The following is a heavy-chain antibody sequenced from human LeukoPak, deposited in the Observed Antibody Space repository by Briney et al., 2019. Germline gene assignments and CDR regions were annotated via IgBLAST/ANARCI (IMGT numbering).Heavy chain of an antibody. V-gene: IGHV4-39*07. Sequence: PSETLSLTCTVSGGSISSSSYYWGWIRQPPGKGLEWIGSIYYSGSTYYNPSLKSRVSISVDTSKNQFSLKLTSVTAADTAVYYRARAPEYGLYYFDYWGQGTLVTVSS. D-gene: IGHD1-14*01. J-gene: IGHJ4*02. CDR3: ARAPEYGLYYFDY. CDR1: GGSISSSSYY. CDR2: IYYSGST.